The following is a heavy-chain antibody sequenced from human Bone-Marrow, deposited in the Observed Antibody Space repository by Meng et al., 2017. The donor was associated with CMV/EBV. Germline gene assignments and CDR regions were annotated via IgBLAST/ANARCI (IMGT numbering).Heavy chain of an antibody. Sequence: LRLSCRVSGSSISVGGYYWTWIRQHPGRGLEWIGFIYYTGYRFHNPSLKSRVSMSLDRSNKRFSLNLNSVTAADTAVYYCARDLMLRGAPGTGGPWGQGTLVTVSS. D-gene: IGHD3-10*01. V-gene: IGHV4-31*03. CDR1: GSSISVGGYY. CDR3: ARDLMLRGAPGTGGP. J-gene: IGHJ5*02. CDR2: IYYTGYR.